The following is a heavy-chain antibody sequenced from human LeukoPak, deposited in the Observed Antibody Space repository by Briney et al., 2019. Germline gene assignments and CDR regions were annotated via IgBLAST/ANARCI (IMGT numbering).Heavy chain of an antibody. V-gene: IGHV3-48*01. CDR1: GFIFSNAW. CDR3: ARDTAHYDFWSGYPIDKYGMDV. CDR2: ISSSSSTI. D-gene: IGHD3-3*01. J-gene: IGHJ6*02. Sequence: GGSLRLSCAASGFIFSNAWMNWVRQAPGKGLEWVSYISSSSSTIYYADSVKGRFTISRDNAKNSLYLQMNSLRTEDTAVYYCARDTAHYDFWSGYPIDKYGMDVWGQGTTVTVSS.